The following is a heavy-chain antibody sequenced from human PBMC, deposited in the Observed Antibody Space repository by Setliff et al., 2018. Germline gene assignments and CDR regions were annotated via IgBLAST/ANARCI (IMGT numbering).Heavy chain of an antibody. CDR2: IYSSGST. D-gene: IGHD3-22*01. V-gene: IGHV4-30-4*08. Sequence: SETLSLTCAVSGYSISSDYYWSWIRQPPGKGLEWIGYIYSSGSTYYNPSLKSRVSISVDTSKNQFSLKLSSVTAADTAVYYCARESRYYYDNLGTLDYWGQGTLVTVSS. J-gene: IGHJ4*02. CDR1: GYSISSDYY. CDR3: ARESRYYYDNLGTLDY.